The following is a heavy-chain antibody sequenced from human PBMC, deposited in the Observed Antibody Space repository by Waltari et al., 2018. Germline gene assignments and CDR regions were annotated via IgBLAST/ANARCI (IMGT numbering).Heavy chain of an antibody. CDR2: INSDGSSI. V-gene: IGHV3-74*01. J-gene: IGHJ4*02. CDR3: TRGGNGGNFFDY. Sequence: EVQLVESGGGLVQPGGSLRLSCAASGFTFSNSWMLWVRQAPGKGLVWVSRINSDGSSITYADSVKGRFTISTDNARNTLYLQMNSLRAEDTAVYYCTRGGNGGNFFDYWGQGALVTVSS. CDR1: GFTFSNSW. D-gene: IGHD2-21*01.